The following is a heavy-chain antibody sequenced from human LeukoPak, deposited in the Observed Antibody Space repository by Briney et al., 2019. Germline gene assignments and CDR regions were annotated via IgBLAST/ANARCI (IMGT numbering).Heavy chain of an antibody. CDR2: INHSGSI. J-gene: IGHJ4*02. V-gene: IGHV4-34*01. CDR1: WGHLRNYF. CDR3: ARDSDSWNCFDF. D-gene: IGHD3-22*01. Sequence: SDTLSHTHAVSWGHLRNYFGSGIRPTPGKGVEWIGGINHSGSINYNPSLKSRVTISLDTSKNHFPLNVTSVSAADRAVFYCARDSDSWNCFDFWGQGTLVPVSS.